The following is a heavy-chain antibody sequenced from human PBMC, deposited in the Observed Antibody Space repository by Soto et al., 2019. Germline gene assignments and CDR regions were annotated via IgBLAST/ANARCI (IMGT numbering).Heavy chain of an antibody. CDR3: ARGRVDGGELDL. D-gene: IGHD1-26*01. CDR1: GFTFRTYG. Sequence: VQLVESGGGVVQPGRSLRLSCAASGFTFRTYGMYWVRQAPGKGLEGVAVIWYDASNKYYADSVKGRFTISRDNSENTLYRQMNSLRAEDTAVYYCARGRVDGGELDLWGQGTLVTVSS. J-gene: IGHJ4*02. V-gene: IGHV3-33*01. CDR2: IWYDASNK.